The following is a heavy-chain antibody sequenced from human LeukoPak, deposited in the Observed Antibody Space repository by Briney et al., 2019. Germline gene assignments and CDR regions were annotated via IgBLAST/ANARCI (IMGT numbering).Heavy chain of an antibody. D-gene: IGHD2-15*01. CDR3: AKDHPDCRGVNCLLFDC. J-gene: IGHJ4*02. Sequence: QSGGSLRLSCTASGFSFTNYNMNWVRQAPGKGLEWVSTITSGGRSTYYADSVKGRFTISRDNSENMLYLQLNSLRAEDTAVYYCAKDHPDCRGVNCLLFDCWGQGTLVTVSS. CDR2: ITSGGRST. V-gene: IGHV3-23*01. CDR1: GFSFTNYN.